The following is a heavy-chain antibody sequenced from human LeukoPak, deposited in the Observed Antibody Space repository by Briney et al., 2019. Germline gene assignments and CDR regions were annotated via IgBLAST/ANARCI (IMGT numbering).Heavy chain of an antibody. V-gene: IGHV4-34*01. J-gene: IGHJ4*02. CDR2: INHSGST. CDR3: AGGPLRHSSGWYLDY. D-gene: IGHD6-19*01. Sequence: PSETLSLTCAVYGGSFSGYYWSWIRQPPGKGLEWIGEINHSGSTNYNPSLKSRVTISVDTSKNQFSLKLSSVTAADTAVYYCAGGPLRHSSGWYLDYWGQGTLVTVSS. CDR1: GGSFSGYY.